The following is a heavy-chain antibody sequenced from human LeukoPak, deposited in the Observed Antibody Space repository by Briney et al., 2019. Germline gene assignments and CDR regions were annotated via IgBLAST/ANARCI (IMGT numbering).Heavy chain of an antibody. CDR1: GFTFSSYA. J-gene: IGHJ5*02. V-gene: IGHV3-23*01. D-gene: IGHD3-22*01. CDR3: AREYDSSWPS. CDR2: ISGSGGST. Sequence: GGSLRLSCAASGFTFSSYAMSWVRQAPGKGPEWVSAISGSGGSTYYADSVKGRFTISRDNSKSTLFMQLNSLRAEDTAVYYCAREYDSSWPSWGQGTLVTVSS.